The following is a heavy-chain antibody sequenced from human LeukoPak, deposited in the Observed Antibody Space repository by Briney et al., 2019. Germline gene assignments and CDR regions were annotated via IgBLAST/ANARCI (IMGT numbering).Heavy chain of an antibody. CDR3: ANQLYTFGELPQPPVDY. CDR2: ISGSGGST. V-gene: IGHV3-23*01. J-gene: IGHJ4*02. Sequence: QPSETLSLTCTVSGGSISSYYWSWVRQAPGKGLEWVSAISGSGGSTYYADSVKGRFTISRDNSKNTLYLQMNSLRAEDTAVYYCANQLYTFGELPQPPVDYWGQGTLVTVSS. D-gene: IGHD3-10*01. CDR1: GGSISSYY.